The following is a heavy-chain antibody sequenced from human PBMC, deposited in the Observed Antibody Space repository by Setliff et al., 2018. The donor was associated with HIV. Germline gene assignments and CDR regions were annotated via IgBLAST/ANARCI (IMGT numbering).Heavy chain of an antibody. D-gene: IGHD2-21*01. CDR1: GYDFSSYY. V-gene: IGHV1-46*01. CDR2: INPSGDTT. Sequence: ASVMVSCKASGYDFSSYYMHWVRQVPGQGLEWMGIINPSGDTTSYAQKFQGRVTMTRDTSTTTDYLELSSLGSEDTAVYYCARYCGGSDCYYFDYWGQGTLVTVSS. J-gene: IGHJ4*02. CDR3: ARYCGGSDCYYFDY.